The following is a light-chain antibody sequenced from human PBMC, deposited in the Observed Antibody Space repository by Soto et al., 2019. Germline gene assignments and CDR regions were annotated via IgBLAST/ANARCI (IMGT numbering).Light chain of an antibody. V-gene: IGKV3-15*01. CDR3: QQYNNWPPLT. Sequence: EIVMTQSPATLSVSPGERATLSCRASQRIDTSLAWYQQRPGQAPRLLLYNAATRATGIPARFSGRGFGTEFTLTISSLQSEDFALYYCQQYNNWPPLTFGGGTKVEIK. J-gene: IGKJ4*01. CDR1: QRIDTS. CDR2: NAA.